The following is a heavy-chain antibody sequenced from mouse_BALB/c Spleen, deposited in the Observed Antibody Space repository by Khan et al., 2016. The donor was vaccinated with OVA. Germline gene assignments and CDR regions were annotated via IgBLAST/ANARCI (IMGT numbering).Heavy chain of an antibody. D-gene: IGHD1-3*01. J-gene: IGHJ3*01. Sequence: VQLKQSGPSLVKPSQTLSLTCSVTGDSITSGYWTWIRKFPGNKLEYMGYMIYSGDTYYNPSLKSRISITRHTSKNQYYLQLNSVTTEDTASYYCARSAYNYAFAYWGQGTLVTVSA. V-gene: IGHV3-8*02. CDR3: ARSAYNYAFAY. CDR1: GDSITSGY. CDR2: MIYSGDT.